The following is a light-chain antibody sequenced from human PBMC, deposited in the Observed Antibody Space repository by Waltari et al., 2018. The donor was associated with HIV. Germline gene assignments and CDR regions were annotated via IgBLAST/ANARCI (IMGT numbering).Light chain of an antibody. Sequence: QSVLTQPPSVSGAPGQRVTIPCPGSSSKLGEGYDVHWDQQLPGTAPKLLIYANINRPSGVPDRFSGSKSGSSASLAITGLQAEDEAHYYCQSFDSSLTTSGVIFGGGTKLTVL. CDR3: QSFDSSLTTSGVI. CDR1: SSKLGEGYD. V-gene: IGLV1-40*01. CDR2: ANI. J-gene: IGLJ2*01.